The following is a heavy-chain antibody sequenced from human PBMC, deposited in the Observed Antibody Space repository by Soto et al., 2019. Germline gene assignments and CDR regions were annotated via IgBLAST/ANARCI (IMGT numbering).Heavy chain of an antibody. J-gene: IGHJ3*02. CDR3: ARDPGYSTTWHQAFDI. Sequence: QVQLVQSGAEVKKPGASVKVSCKASGYTFTSYGISWVRQAPGQGPEWMGRISTYNGNTNYVQKLQGRVTMTTDTSKNTAYMELRSLRYADTDVYYCARDPGYSTTWHQAFDIWGQGTMVTVSS. CDR1: GYTFTSYG. CDR2: ISTYNGNT. D-gene: IGHD6-13*01. V-gene: IGHV1-18*01.